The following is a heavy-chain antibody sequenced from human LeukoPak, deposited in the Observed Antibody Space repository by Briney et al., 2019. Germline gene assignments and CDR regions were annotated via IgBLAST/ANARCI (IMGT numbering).Heavy chain of an antibody. V-gene: IGHV3-21*04. D-gene: IGHD1-26*01. CDR1: AFSLNAYN. CDR2: ISYTGTYI. Sequence: GGSLRLSCAASAFSLNAYNMNWVRQAPGKGLEWVSSISYTGTYIYYADSVKGRFTISRDNAQNSLYPQMNSLRAEDTAIYYCVRDRGTYRPIDYWGQGTLVAVSS. J-gene: IGHJ4*02. CDR3: VRDRGTYRPIDY.